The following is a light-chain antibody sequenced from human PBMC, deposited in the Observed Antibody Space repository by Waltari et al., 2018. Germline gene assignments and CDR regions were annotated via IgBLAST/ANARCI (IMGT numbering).Light chain of an antibody. CDR3: QQYYSLPST. Sequence: DIQLTQPPSSLSASVGDRVTITCQASQDISNFLNWYQQKAGKAPKVLIYDASKLETGVPARFSGSGSGTDFTLIINSLQPEVIGTYYCQQYYSLPSTFGRGTRVE. J-gene: IGKJ4*01. CDR2: DAS. CDR1: QDISNF. V-gene: IGKV1-33*01.